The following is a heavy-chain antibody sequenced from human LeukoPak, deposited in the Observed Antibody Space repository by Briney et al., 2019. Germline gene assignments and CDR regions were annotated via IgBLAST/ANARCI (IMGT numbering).Heavy chain of an antibody. D-gene: IGHD5-12*01. CDR2: ISGSGGST. CDR3: ARDSGYDWVNWFDP. V-gene: IGHV3-23*01. Sequence: GGSLRLSCVASGFTFSSYAMSWVRQAPGKGLEWVSAISGSGGSTYYADSVKGRFTISRDNAKNSLYLQMNSLRAEDTAVYYCARDSGYDWVNWFDPWGQGTLVTVSS. CDR1: GFTFSSYA. J-gene: IGHJ5*02.